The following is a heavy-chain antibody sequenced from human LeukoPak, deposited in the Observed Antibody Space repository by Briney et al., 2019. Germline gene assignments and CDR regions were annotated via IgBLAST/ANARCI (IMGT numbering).Heavy chain of an antibody. D-gene: IGHD2-2*01. V-gene: IGHV1-18*01. J-gene: IGHJ5*02. Sequence: ASVKVSCKASGYTFTSYGISWVRQAPGQGLEWMGWISAYNGNTNYAQKLQGRVTKTTDTSTSTAYMELRSLRSDDTAVYYCAKVVPAAGASFDPWGQGTLVTVSS. CDR2: ISAYNGNT. CDR3: AKVVPAAGASFDP. CDR1: GYTFTSYG.